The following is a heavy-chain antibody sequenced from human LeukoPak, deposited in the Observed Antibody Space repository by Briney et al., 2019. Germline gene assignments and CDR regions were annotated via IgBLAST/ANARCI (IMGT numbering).Heavy chain of an antibody. D-gene: IGHD1-26*01. CDR3: TRGGGSYRNYFDY. V-gene: IGHV4-61*02. CDR1: GGSISSGSYY. CDR2: IYTSGST. J-gene: IGHJ4*02. Sequence: SETLSLTCTVSGGSISSGSYYWSWIRQPAGKGLEWIGRIYTSGSTNSNPSLKSRVTMSVDTSKNQFSLKLSSVTAADTAVYYCTRGGGSYRNYFDYWGQGTLVTVSS.